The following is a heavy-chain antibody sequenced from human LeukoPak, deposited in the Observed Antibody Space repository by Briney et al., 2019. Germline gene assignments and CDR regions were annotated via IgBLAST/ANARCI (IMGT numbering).Heavy chain of an antibody. CDR2: ITISGHTK. CDR3: ARGDPHADL. J-gene: IGHJ5*02. V-gene: IGHV3-48*03. CDR1: GFDLHTYE. Sequence: GGSLRLSRAASGFDLHTYEMNWVRQAPGEGLEWIADITISGHTKNYADSVKGRFTISRDSARTSLYLQMNSLRVEDTGVYFCARGDPHADLWGQGTLVTVSS.